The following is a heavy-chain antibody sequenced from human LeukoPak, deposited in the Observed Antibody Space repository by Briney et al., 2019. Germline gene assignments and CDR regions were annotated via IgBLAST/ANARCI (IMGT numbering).Heavy chain of an antibody. Sequence: GGSLRLPCAASGFIFTNFAMHWVRQAPGKGLEWVAVISNDERNKYYADSVKGRFTISRDNSNSMVYLQMTSLRLEDTAVYYCARPSPPGDGYNPSDQWGQGSLVIVSS. CDR2: ISNDERNK. D-gene: IGHD5-24*01. CDR3: ARPSPPGDGYNPSDQ. V-gene: IGHV3-30*04. J-gene: IGHJ4*02. CDR1: GFIFTNFA.